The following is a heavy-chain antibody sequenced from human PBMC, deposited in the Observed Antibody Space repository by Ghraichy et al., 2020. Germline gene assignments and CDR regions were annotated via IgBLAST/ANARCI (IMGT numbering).Heavy chain of an antibody. CDR3: ARYRPGDYFDY. V-gene: IGHV1-3*01. D-gene: IGHD1-1*01. CDR1: GYTFTSYG. J-gene: IGHJ4*02. CDR2: INAGNGNT. Sequence: ASVKVSCKAAGYTFTSYGIHWVRQAPGQRLEWMGWINAGNGNTKYSQKFQGRVTITRDTSASTVYMELSSLRSEDTAVYYCARYRPGDYFDYWGQGTLVTVSS.